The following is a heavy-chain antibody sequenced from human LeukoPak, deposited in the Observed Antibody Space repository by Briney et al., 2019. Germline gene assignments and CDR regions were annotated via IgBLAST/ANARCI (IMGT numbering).Heavy chain of an antibody. CDR2: VNPSGGST. D-gene: IGHD4-11*01. Sequence: VASVKVSCKASGYTFTSYYMHWVRQALGQGLEWMGIVNPSGGSTSYAQKFQGRVTMTRDTSISTAYMELSRPRSDDTAVYYCAVDYDYSNYAGDYWGQGTLVTVSS. J-gene: IGHJ4*02. CDR1: GYTFTSYY. V-gene: IGHV1-46*01. CDR3: AVDYDYSNYAGDY.